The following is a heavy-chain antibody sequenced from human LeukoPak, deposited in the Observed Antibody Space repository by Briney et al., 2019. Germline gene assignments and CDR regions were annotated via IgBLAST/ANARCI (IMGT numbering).Heavy chain of an antibody. Sequence: GGSLRLSCAASGFTFSSYGMHWVRQAPGKGLEWVAVISYDGSNKYYADSVKGRFTISRDNSKNTLYLQMNSLRAEDTAVYYCAKDGIREYQLLWPENYYFDYWGQGTLVTVSS. V-gene: IGHV3-30*18. CDR2: ISYDGSNK. J-gene: IGHJ4*02. CDR1: GFTFSSYG. CDR3: AKDGIREYQLLWPENYYFDY. D-gene: IGHD2-2*01.